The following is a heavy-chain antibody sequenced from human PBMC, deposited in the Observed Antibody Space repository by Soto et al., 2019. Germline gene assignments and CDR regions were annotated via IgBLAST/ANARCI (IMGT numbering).Heavy chain of an antibody. J-gene: IGHJ4*02. CDR1: GGTFSSYA. D-gene: IGHD3-3*02. CDR2: IIPIFCTA. CDR3: RRYQDFWGVYDNFDY. V-gene: IGHV1-69*06. Sequence: SVKVSCKAFGGTFSSYAINWVRQAPGQGLERMGGIIPIFCTANSDQKSQGGVPITADKSPSTAYRERSSVRSEDTAVFSCRRYQDFWGVYDNFDYWGRGPLVTVSS.